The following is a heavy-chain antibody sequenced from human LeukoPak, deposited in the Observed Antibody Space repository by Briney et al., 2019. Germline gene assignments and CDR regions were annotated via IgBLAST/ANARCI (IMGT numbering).Heavy chain of an antibody. CDR1: GYSFTNCW. J-gene: IGHJ4*02. V-gene: IGHV5-51*01. D-gene: IGHD1-1*01. CDR2: IYPGDSDT. Sequence: GESLKISCKGSGYSFTNCWIGWVRQMPGKGLECMGIIYPGDSDTRYNPSFQGQVTISADKSISTAYLQWSSLKVSDTAMYYCARLQNYNDRIDYWGQGTLVTVSS. CDR3: ARLQNYNDRIDY.